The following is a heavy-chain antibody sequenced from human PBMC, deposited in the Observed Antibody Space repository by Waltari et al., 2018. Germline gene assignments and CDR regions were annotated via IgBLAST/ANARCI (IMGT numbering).Heavy chain of an antibody. CDR2: IYHSGST. V-gene: IGHV4-38-2*01. D-gene: IGHD3-3*01. CDR3: ARSLHLTTRIDY. J-gene: IGHJ4*02. Sequence: QVQLQESGPGLVKPSETLSLTCPVSGSSLSSGYYWGWIRQSPGKGLEWIGSIYHSGSTYYNPSLKSRVTISVDTSKNRFSLKLSSVTAADTAVYYCARSLHLTTRIDYWGQGTLVTVSS. CDR1: GSSLSSGYY.